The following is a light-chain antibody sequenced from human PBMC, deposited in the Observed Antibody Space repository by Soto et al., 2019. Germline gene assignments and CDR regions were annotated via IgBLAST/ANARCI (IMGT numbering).Light chain of an antibody. J-gene: IGLJ1*01. Sequence: QSVLTQPASVSGSPGQSITISCTGTSSDVGSYNLVSWYQQHPGKAPKLMIYEGSKRPSGVSNRFSGSKSSNTASLTISGLQAEDEADYYCCSYAGTSYVFGTGTKLTVL. V-gene: IGLV2-23*01. CDR2: EGS. CDR3: CSYAGTSYV. CDR1: SSDVGSYNL.